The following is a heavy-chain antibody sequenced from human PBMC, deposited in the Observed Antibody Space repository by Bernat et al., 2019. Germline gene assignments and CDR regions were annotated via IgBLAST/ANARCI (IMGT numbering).Heavy chain of an antibody. Sequence: QVQLVESGGGVVQPGRSLRLSCAASGFTFSSYAMHWVRQAPGKGLEWVAVISYDGSNKYYADSVKGRFTISRDKSKNTLYLQMNSLRAEDTAVYYCARGGYGDLRWEYWGQGTLVTVSS. CDR3: ARGGYGDLRWEY. CDR1: GFTFSSYA. V-gene: IGHV3-30-3*01. CDR2: ISYDGSNK. J-gene: IGHJ4*02. D-gene: IGHD4-17*01.